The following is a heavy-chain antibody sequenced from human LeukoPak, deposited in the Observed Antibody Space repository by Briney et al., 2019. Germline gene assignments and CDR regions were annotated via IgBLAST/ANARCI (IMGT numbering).Heavy chain of an antibody. J-gene: IGHJ4*02. CDR3: ARVGGGGDCFDY. D-gene: IGHD2-21*01. Sequence: ASVKVSCKASGYTFTSYYMHWVRQAPGQGLEWMGIINPSGGSTSYAQKFQGRVIMTRDTSKNQFSLKLSSVTAADTAVYYCARVGGGGDCFDYWGQGTLVTVSS. CDR2: INPSGGST. CDR1: GYTFTSYY. V-gene: IGHV1-46*01.